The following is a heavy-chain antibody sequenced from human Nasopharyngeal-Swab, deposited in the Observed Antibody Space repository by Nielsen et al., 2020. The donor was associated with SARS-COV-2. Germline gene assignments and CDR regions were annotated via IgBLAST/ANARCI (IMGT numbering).Heavy chain of an antibody. J-gene: IGHJ3*02. CDR2: INSDGSST. V-gene: IGHV3-74*01. CDR1: GFTFSSYW. CDR3: ARPGSSGSYDAFDI. Sequence: GGSLRLSCAASGFTFSSYWMHWVRQAPGKGLVWVSRINSDGSSTRDADSVKGRFTISRDNVKNTLYLQMNSLRAEDTAVYYCARPGSSGSYDAFDIWGQGTMVTVSS. D-gene: IGHD6-19*01.